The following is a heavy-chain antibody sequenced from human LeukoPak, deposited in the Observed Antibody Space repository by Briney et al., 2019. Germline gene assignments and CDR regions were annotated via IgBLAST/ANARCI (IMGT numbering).Heavy chain of an antibody. Sequence: PGGSLRLSCAASGFTFSSYSMTWVRQAPGKGLEWVSSISISSSDIYYADSVKGRLTISRDNTKNSLYLPMTSLRAEHTAVYYCPRGGYCSSTSCSPSWFDPWGQGTLVTVSS. J-gene: IGHJ5*02. CDR3: PRGGYCSSTSCSPSWFDP. V-gene: IGHV3-21*01. D-gene: IGHD2-2*01. CDR1: GFTFSSYS. CDR2: ISISSSDI.